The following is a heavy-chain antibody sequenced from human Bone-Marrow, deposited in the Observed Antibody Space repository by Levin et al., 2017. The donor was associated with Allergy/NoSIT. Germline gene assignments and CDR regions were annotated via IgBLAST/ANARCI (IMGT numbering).Heavy chain of an antibody. CDR1: GYTFSDYY. CDR2: INPSSGDT. Sequence: GESLKISCKTSGYTFSDYYMNWVRQAPGQGPEWMGWINPSSGDTHSAQKFKGRLTMTRDTSISTVYMELSGLRSEDMAVYYCATHVPYPIFGVVMTHYFDHWGQGTQVTVSS. J-gene: IGHJ4*02. V-gene: IGHV1-2*02. D-gene: IGHD3-3*01. CDR3: ATHVPYPIFGVVMTHYFDH.